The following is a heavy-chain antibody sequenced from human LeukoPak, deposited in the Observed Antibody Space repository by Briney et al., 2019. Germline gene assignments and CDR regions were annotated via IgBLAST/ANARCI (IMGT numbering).Heavy chain of an antibody. Sequence: GGSLRLSCAASGFTFSSYWMSWVRQAPGKGLEWVANIKQDGSEKYYVDSVKGRFTISRDNAKNSLYLQMNSLRAEDTAVYYCASASSHRIAAGGDYWGQGTLVTVSS. J-gene: IGHJ4*02. CDR2: IKQDGSEK. D-gene: IGHD6-13*01. V-gene: IGHV3-7*01. CDR3: ASASSHRIAAGGDY. CDR1: GFTFSSYW.